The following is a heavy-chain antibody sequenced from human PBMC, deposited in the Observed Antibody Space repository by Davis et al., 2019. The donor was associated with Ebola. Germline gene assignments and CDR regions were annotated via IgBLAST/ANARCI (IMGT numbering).Heavy chain of an antibody. CDR2: ISSSSSYI. Sequence: AGSLTLSCAASGFTFSSYSMNWVRQAPGKGLEWVSSISSSSSYIYYADSVKGRFTISRDNAKNSLYLQMNSLRAEDTAVYYCARSGDYDYIWGSYRSGFNAFDIWGQGTMVTVSS. V-gene: IGHV3-21*01. J-gene: IGHJ3*02. CDR1: GFTFSSYS. D-gene: IGHD3-16*02. CDR3: ARSGDYDYIWGSYRSGFNAFDI.